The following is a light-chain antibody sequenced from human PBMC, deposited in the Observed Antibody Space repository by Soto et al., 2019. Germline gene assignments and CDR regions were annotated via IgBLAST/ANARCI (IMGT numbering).Light chain of an antibody. J-gene: IGKJ4*01. CDR2: DAS. CDR1: QSISGW. CDR3: QQFNSWPLT. Sequence: DIQMTQSPSTLSASVGDRVTITCRASQSISGWLAWYQQKPGKAPNLLIYDASTLQRGVPSRFRGSGSGTDFTLTISSLQPDDFATYYCQQFNSWPLTFGGGTKVEI. V-gene: IGKV1-5*01.